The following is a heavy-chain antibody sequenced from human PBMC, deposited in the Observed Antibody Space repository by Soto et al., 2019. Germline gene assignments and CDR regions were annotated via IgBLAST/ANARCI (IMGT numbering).Heavy chain of an antibody. CDR3: ARGRDDYVWGSYRFYYYYYGMDV. CDR2: MNPNSGNT. V-gene: IGHV1-8*01. CDR1: GYTFTSYD. Sequence: ASVKVSCKASGYTFTSYDINWVRQATGQGLEWMGWMNPNSGNTGYAQKFQGRVTMTRNTSISTAYMELSSLRSEGTAVYYCARGRDDYVWGSYRFYYYYYGMDVWGQGTTVTVSS. J-gene: IGHJ6*02. D-gene: IGHD3-16*02.